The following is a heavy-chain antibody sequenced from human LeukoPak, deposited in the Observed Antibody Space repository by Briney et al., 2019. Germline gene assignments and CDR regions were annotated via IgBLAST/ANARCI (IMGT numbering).Heavy chain of an antibody. J-gene: IGHJ4*02. V-gene: IGHV1-2*02. CDR1: GYTFTGYY. D-gene: IGHD3-3*01. Sequence: GSSVKVSCKASGYTFTGYYMHWVRQAPARGLEWMGWLNPNSGDTNYAQKFQGRVTMTRDTTISEAYMELSRLRSDDTAVYYCARVSLFFGVVPFDYWGQGTLVTVPS. CDR3: ARVSLFFGVVPFDY. CDR2: LNPNSGDT.